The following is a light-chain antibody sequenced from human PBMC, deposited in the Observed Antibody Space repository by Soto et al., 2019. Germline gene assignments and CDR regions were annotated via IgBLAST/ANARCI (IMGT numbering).Light chain of an antibody. Sequence: EIVMTQSPATLPVSPGERATLSCRASQSVSSNLAWYQQKPGRAPRLLIYGASTRVTGVPARFSGSGSGTEFTLTISSLQSEDFAVYYCQQYNNWPPWAFGQGTKVEIK. V-gene: IGKV3-15*01. CDR2: GAS. CDR3: QQYNNWPPWA. J-gene: IGKJ1*01. CDR1: QSVSSN.